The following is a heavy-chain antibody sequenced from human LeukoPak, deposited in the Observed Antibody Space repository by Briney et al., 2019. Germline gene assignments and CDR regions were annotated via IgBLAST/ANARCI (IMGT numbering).Heavy chain of an antibody. CDR3: ARVRTSPYYYYGMDV. D-gene: IGHD1/OR15-1a*01. CDR1: GFTVSSNY. Sequence: PGGSLRLSCAASGFTVSSNYMSWVRQAPGKGLEWGSVIYSGGSTYYADSVKGRFTISRDNSKNTLYLQMNSLRAEDTAMYYCARVRTSPYYYYGMDVWGEGATVTVSS. CDR2: IYSGGST. V-gene: IGHV3-53*01. J-gene: IGHJ6*04.